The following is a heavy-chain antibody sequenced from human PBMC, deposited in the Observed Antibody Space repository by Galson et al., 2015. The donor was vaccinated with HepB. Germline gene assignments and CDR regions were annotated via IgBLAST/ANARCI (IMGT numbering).Heavy chain of an antibody. CDR1: GFNFDAYA. D-gene: IGHD2-15*01. Sequence: SLRLSCAASGFNFDAYAMHWVRQAPGKGLEWLSLISYDGRNIYYADSVRGRFTISRDSSKNMLYLQMNSLRPDDTAVYYCARVVALSETHLGEEDLDAWGQGVLVTVSS. CDR2: ISYDGRNI. CDR3: ARVVALSETHLGEEDLDA. J-gene: IGHJ5*02. V-gene: IGHV3-30*03.